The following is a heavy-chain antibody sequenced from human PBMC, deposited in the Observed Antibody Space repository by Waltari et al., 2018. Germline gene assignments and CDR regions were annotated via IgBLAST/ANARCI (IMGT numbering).Heavy chain of an antibody. CDR1: GFTIGQSY. CDR2: MYSGGAM. V-gene: IGHV3-53*01. D-gene: IGHD3-22*01. J-gene: IGHJ4*02. CDR3: VKDGGSSRGPFGY. Sequence: EVQLVESGGGLVQPGGSLRLSCAASGFTIGQSYMSWVRQAPGKGLEWVSVMYSGGAMHYTDSVKGRFTISRDNSKNILYLQMSSLGVDEDTAMYYCVKDGGSSRGPFGYWGQGSLVIVS.